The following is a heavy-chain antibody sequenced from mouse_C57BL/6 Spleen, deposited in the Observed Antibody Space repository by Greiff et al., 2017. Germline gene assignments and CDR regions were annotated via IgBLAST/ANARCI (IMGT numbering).Heavy chain of an antibody. Sequence: EVQLKQSGPELVKPGASVKIPCKASGYTFTDYNMDWVKQSHGKSLEWIGDINPNNGGTIYNQKFKGKATLTVDKSSSTAYMELRSLTSEDTAVYYCARSDYYGSSYGYFDYWGQGTTLTVSS. CDR2: INPNNGGT. V-gene: IGHV1-18*01. CDR3: ARSDYYGSSYGYFDY. CDR1: GYTFTDYN. J-gene: IGHJ2*01. D-gene: IGHD1-1*01.